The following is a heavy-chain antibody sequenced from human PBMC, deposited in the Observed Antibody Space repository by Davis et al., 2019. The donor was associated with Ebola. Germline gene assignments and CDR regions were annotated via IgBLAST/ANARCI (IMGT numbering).Heavy chain of an antibody. Sequence: SCKASGYTFSSYAMHWVRQAPGKGLEWVAVISYDGSNKYYADSVKGRFTISRDNSKYMLYLQMNGLRPEDTAVYYCARDSLSRGYSYGSPFGMDVWGQGTTVTVSS. J-gene: IGHJ6*02. CDR1: GYTFSSYA. CDR2: ISYDGSNK. V-gene: IGHV3-30*04. D-gene: IGHD5-18*01. CDR3: ARDSLSRGYSYGSPFGMDV.